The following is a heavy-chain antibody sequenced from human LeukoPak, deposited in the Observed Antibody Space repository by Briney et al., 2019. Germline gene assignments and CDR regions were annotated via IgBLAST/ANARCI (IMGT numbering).Heavy chain of an antibody. D-gene: IGHD6-13*01. CDR3: ARGVYSRSWYGLYYYYYYMDV. CDR2: MNPNSGNT. CDR1: GYTFTSYD. J-gene: IGHJ6*03. Sequence: ASVKVSCKASGYTFTSYDINWVRQATGQGLEWMGWMNPNSGNTGYAQKFQGRVTMTRTTSISTAYMELSSLRSEDTAVYYCARGVYSRSWYGLYYYYYYMDVWGKGTTVTVSS. V-gene: IGHV1-8*01.